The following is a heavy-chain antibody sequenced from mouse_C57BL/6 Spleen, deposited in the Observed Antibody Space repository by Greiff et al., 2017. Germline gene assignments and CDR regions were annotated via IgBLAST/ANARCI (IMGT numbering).Heavy chain of an antibody. J-gene: IGHJ1*03. CDR3: ARHEGKSKLVGYVDV. Sequence: EVKLMESGGDLVKPGGSLKLSCAASGFTFSSYGMSWVRQTPDKRLEWVATISSGGCYTYYPDSVKGRFTISRDNAKNTLYLQMSRLKSEDTAMYYCARHEGKSKLVGYVDVWGTGTTVTVSS. CDR1: GFTFSSYG. V-gene: IGHV5-6*01. CDR2: ISSGGCYT. D-gene: IGHD1-1*01.